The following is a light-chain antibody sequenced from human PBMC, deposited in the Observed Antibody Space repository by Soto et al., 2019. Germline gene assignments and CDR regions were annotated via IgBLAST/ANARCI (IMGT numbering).Light chain of an antibody. Sequence: EIVLTESRGTLSLAPGERDTLSGRASQNVDSNYLAWYQQKPGQAPRIIIFGASGMATGIPDRFSGSGSGTDFTLTISRLEPEDFAVYYCQQYGSLSWTFGQGTKV. CDR3: QQYGSLSWT. CDR1: QNVDSNY. J-gene: IGKJ1*01. CDR2: GAS. V-gene: IGKV3-20*01.